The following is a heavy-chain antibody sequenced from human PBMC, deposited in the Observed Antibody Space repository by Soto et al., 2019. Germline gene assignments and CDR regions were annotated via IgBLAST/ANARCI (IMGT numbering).Heavy chain of an antibody. CDR1: GFSLSTSGVG. Sequence: QITLKESGPTLVKPTQTLTLTCTFSGFSLSTSGVGVGWIRQPPGKALEWVALIYWDDAKEYSPSLKSRLTITKDPPKNQVALTMTNMDPVDTATYYCAHKGGGDRILDYWGQGTLATVSS. J-gene: IGHJ4*02. CDR2: IYWDDAK. CDR3: AHKGGGDRILDY. D-gene: IGHD3-16*01. V-gene: IGHV2-5*02.